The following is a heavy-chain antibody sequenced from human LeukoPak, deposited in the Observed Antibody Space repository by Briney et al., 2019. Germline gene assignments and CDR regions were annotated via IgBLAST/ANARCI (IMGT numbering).Heavy chain of an antibody. CDR1: GFTFSSYA. D-gene: IGHD2-15*01. J-gene: IGHJ3*02. Sequence: GGSLRLSCAASGFTFSSYAMTWVRQAPGKGLEWVSAISGSGGSTYYADSVKGRFTISRDNSKNTLYLQMNSLRAEDTAVYYCAKANVKYCSGGSCFDAFDIWGQGTMVTVSS. CDR2: ISGSGGST. CDR3: AKANVKYCSGGSCFDAFDI. V-gene: IGHV3-23*01.